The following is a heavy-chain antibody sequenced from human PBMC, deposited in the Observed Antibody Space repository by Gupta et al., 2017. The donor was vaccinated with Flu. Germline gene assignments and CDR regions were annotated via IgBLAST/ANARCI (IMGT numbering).Heavy chain of an antibody. Sequence: WMHWGRQAQGKGLIWVARINRDGSIRSYADAVNGRFSISRDNAKNTLDLQMNSPSAEDTAVYYCARDEADYYSFGDDFDYCGLVSLVT. D-gene: IGHD3-22*01. CDR2: INRDGSIR. CDR3: ARDEADYYSFGDDFDY. J-gene: IGHJ4*02. CDR1: W. V-gene: IGHV3-74*01.